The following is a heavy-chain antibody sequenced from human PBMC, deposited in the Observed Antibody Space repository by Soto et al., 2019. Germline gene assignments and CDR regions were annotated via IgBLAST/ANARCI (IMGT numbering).Heavy chain of an antibody. D-gene: IGHD3-3*01. CDR1: GFTFSSYA. CDR2: ISGSGGST. V-gene: IGHV3-23*01. CDR3: AKSTGMGVVTPFDY. Sequence: EVQLLESGGGLVQPGGSLRLSCAASGFTFSSYAMSWVRQAPGKGLEWVSAISGSGGSTYYADSVKGRFTISRDNSKNTLYRQMNSLRGADTAVYYCAKSTGMGVVTPFDYWGQGTLVTVSS. J-gene: IGHJ4*02.